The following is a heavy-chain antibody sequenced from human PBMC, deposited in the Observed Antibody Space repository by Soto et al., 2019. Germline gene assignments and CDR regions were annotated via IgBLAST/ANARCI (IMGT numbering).Heavy chain of an antibody. CDR3: ARDYYYCSGSYYILHDAFDV. D-gene: IGHD3-10*01. CDR2: INTYNGNT. Sequence: QVQLVQSGTEMKKPGASVKVSCKASGYTFTSYGISWVRQAPGQGLEWMGWINTYNGNTYYAQKLQGRVTMTTDTSTSTAYMELRSLRSDDTAVYYCARDYYYCSGSYYILHDAFDVWGQGTMLTVSS. V-gene: IGHV1-18*01. J-gene: IGHJ3*01. CDR1: GYTFTSYG.